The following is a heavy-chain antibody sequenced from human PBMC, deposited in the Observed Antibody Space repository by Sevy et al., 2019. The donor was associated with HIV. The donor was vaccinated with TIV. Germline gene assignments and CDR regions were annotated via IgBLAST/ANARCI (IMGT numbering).Heavy chain of an antibody. V-gene: IGHV3-7*01. D-gene: IGHD5-12*01. CDR2: IKEDGSAK. CDR3: ARDSPGYGGYDH. CDR1: AFTFTTYW. Sequence: GGSLRLSCGASAFTFTTYWMTWVRQAPGQGLEWVANIKEDGSAKYYVDSVKGRFTISRDNAKNSLYLQVNSLRAEDTAVYYCARDSPGYGGYDHWGQGTLVTVSS. J-gene: IGHJ5*02.